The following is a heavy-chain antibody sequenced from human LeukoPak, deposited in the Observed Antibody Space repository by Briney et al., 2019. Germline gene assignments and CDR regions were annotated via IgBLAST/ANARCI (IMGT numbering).Heavy chain of an antibody. CDR2: ITDSGGST. Sequence: AGGSLRLSCAASGFTFSSYAMSWVRQAPGKGLEWVSTITDSGGSTYYVASVKGRFAISRDNSKNTLFLQMNSLRAEDTAIYYCAKEKSVAGTEFDYWGQGTLVTVSS. CDR3: AKEKSVAGTEFDY. CDR1: GFTFSSYA. V-gene: IGHV3-23*01. J-gene: IGHJ4*02. D-gene: IGHD6-19*01.